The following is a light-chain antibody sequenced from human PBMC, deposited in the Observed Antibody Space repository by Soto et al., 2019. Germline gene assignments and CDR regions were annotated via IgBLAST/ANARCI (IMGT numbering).Light chain of an antibody. CDR3: QQRSNSPWT. V-gene: IGKV3-15*01. CDR1: QGVSRK. Sequence: IVMTQSPATLSVAPGERVTFSCRASQGVSRKLAWYQHKPGQAPRLLISGASTGATGIPVRFSGSGSGTDYTLTITNLESEDFEVYYCQQRSNSPWTFGQGTKVDIK. J-gene: IGKJ1*01. CDR2: GAS.